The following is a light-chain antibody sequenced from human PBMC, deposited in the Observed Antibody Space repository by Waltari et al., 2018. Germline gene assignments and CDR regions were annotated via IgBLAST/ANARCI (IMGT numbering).Light chain of an antibody. CDR3: QAWDSSTANVV. Sequence: SYELTQPPSVSVSPGQTASITCPGDKLGDKYACWYQQKPGQSPVLVIYHDSKRPSGIPERFSGSNSGNTATLTISGTQAMDEADYYCQAWDSSTANVVFGGGTKLTVL. CDR2: HDS. CDR1: KLGDKY. J-gene: IGLJ2*01. V-gene: IGLV3-1*01.